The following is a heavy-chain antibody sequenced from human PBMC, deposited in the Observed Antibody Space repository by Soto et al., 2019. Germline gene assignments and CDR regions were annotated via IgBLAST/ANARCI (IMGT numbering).Heavy chain of an antibody. V-gene: IGHV1-46*01. Sequence: AAVKVSCKASGYTFTSYYMHWVRQAPGQGLEWMGVINPSGGSTSYAQKFQGRVTMTRDTSTSTVYMELSSLRSEDTAVYYCARTDTAMVTGDYWGQGTLVTVSS. J-gene: IGHJ4*02. D-gene: IGHD5-18*01. CDR3: ARTDTAMVTGDY. CDR2: INPSGGST. CDR1: GYTFTSYY.